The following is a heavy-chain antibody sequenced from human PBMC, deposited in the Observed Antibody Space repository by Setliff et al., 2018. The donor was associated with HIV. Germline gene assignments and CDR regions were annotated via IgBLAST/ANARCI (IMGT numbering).Heavy chain of an antibody. CDR2: INPNSGGT. J-gene: IGHJ3*02. CDR3: ARGGLATGAFDI. D-gene: IGHD5-12*01. CDR1: GYTFIGDY. V-gene: IGHV1-2*02. Sequence: GASVKVSCKASGYTFIGDYMHWVRQAPGQGLEWMGWINPNSGGTNFAQKFQGRVTMTRDTSISTAYMELSRPRSDDTAVYYCARGGLATGAFDIWGQGTMVTVSS.